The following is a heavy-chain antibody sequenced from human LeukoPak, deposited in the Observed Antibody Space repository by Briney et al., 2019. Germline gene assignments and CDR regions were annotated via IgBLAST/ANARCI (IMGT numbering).Heavy chain of an antibody. Sequence: SVKVSCKASGGTFSSYAISWVRQAPGQGLEWMGRIIPIFGTANYAQKFQGRVTITTDESTSTAYMELSSLRSEDTAVHYCARGLVDTAVVIFDYWGQGTLVTVSS. V-gene: IGHV1-69*05. CDR1: GGTFSSYA. CDR3: ARGLVDTAVVIFDY. D-gene: IGHD5-18*01. J-gene: IGHJ4*02. CDR2: IIPIFGTA.